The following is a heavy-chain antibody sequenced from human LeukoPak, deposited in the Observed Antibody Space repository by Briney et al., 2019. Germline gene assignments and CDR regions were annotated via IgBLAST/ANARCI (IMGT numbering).Heavy chain of an antibody. Sequence: GGSLRLSCAASGFTVSSNYMSWVRQAPGKGLEWVSVIYSGGSTYYADSVKGRFTTSRDNSKNTLYLQMNSLRAEDTAVYYCARFKGAYYDSGGYYFDYWGQGTLVTVSS. CDR2: IYSGGST. D-gene: IGHD3-22*01. CDR1: GFTVSSNY. CDR3: ARFKGAYYDSGGYYFDY. V-gene: IGHV3-66*01. J-gene: IGHJ4*02.